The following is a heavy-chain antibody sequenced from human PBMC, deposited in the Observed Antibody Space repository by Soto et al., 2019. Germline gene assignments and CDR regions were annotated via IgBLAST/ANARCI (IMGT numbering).Heavy chain of an antibody. CDR2: IWYDGSNK. CDR3: ARGGCSSTSCHQAHYYYGMDV. Sequence: QSGGSLRLSCAASGFTFSSYGMHWVRQAPGKGLEWVAVIWYDGSNKYYADSVKGRFTISRDNSKNTLYLQMNSLRAEDTAVYYCARGGCSSTSCHQAHYYYGMDVWGQGTTVTVSS. CDR1: GFTFSSYG. V-gene: IGHV3-33*01. J-gene: IGHJ6*02. D-gene: IGHD2-2*01.